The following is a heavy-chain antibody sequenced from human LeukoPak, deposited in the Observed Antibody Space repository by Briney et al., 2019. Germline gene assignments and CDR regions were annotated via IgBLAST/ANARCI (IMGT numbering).Heavy chain of an antibody. V-gene: IGHV4-59*08. CDR3: ARVVSWFGIYYFDY. Sequence: SETLSLTCTVSGGSISSYYWSWIRQPPGKGLERIGYIYYSGSTNYNPSLKSRVTISVDTSKNQFSLKLSSVTAADTAVYYCARVVSWFGIYYFDYWGQGTLVTVSS. D-gene: IGHD3-10*01. CDR2: IYYSGST. J-gene: IGHJ4*02. CDR1: GGSISSYY.